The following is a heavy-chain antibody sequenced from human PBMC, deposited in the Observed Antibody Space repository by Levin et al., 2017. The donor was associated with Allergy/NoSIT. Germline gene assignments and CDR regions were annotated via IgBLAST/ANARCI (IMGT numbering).Heavy chain of an antibody. Sequence: GESLKISCSASGFIFSNYGMHWVRQTPGKGLEWVALIWYDGTNKYYTDSVKGRFTISRDNSENTLYLQMSSLRSEAAAVYYCARDRASSRTYYRRRDMDVWGQGTAVTVSS. CDR3: ARDRASSRTYYRRRDMDV. CDR2: IWYDGTNK. CDR1: GFIFSNYG. V-gene: IGHV3-33*01. J-gene: IGHJ6*02. D-gene: IGHD1-26*01.